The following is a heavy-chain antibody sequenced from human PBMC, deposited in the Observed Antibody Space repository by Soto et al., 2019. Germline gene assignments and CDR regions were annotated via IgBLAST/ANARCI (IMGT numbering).Heavy chain of an antibody. CDR3: AGALLRYYDSSGPHFDY. CDR1: GGTFSSYA. J-gene: IGHJ4*02. V-gene: IGHV1-69*13. Sequence: ASVKVSCKASGGTFSSYAISWVRQAPGQGLEWMGGIIPIFGTANYAQKFQGRVTITADEYTSTAYMELSSLRSEDTAVYYCAGALLRYYDSSGPHFDYWGQGTLVTVSS. CDR2: IIPIFGTA. D-gene: IGHD3-22*01.